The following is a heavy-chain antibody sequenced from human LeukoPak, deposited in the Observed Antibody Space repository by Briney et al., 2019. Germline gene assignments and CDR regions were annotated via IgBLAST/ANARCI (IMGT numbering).Heavy chain of an antibody. CDR1: GFTFSSYG. J-gene: IGHJ4*02. Sequence: GRSLRLSCAASGFTFSSYGMHWVRQAPGKGLEWVAVIWYDGSNKYYADSVKGRFTISRDNSKNTLYLQMNSLRAGDTAVYYCARASFRPADTAMGIDYWGQGTLVTVSS. D-gene: IGHD5-18*01. CDR2: IWYDGSNK. CDR3: ARASFRPADTAMGIDY. V-gene: IGHV3-33*01.